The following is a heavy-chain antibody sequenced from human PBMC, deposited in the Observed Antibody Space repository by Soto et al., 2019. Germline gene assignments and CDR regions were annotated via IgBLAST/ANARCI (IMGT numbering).Heavy chain of an antibody. J-gene: IGHJ4*02. Sequence: QVQLVESGGGVVQPGRSLRLSCAASGFTFSSYGIHWVRQAPGKGLEWVAVISYDGSNQYYADSVKGRFTVSRDNSKNTLYLQLNSLRAEDTAVYDCAKPASAAEYFDCWGPGTLVTVSS. CDR3: AKPASAAEYFDC. V-gene: IGHV3-30*18. D-gene: IGHD6-13*01. CDR2: ISYDGSNQ. CDR1: GFTFSSYG.